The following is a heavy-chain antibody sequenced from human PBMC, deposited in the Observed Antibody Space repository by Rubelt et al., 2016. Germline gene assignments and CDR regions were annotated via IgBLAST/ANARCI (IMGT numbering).Heavy chain of an antibody. Sequence: EVQLVESGGGLVKPGGSLRLSCAASGFTFSSYSMNWVRQAPGKGLEWASSISSSSSYIYYADSVKGRFTISRDNAKNTLDLQMNSLRAEVTAVYYCAREAGSTSYVWRYYYYYMDVWGEGTTVTVSS. CDR2: ISSSSSYI. V-gene: IGHV3-21*01. CDR3: AREAGSTSYVWRYYYYYMDV. CDR1: GFTFSSYS. D-gene: IGHD2-2*01. J-gene: IGHJ6*03.